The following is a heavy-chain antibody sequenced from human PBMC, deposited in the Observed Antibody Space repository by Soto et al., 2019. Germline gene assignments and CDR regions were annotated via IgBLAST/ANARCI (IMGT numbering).Heavy chain of an antibody. V-gene: IGHV1-18*01. CDR2: ISAYNGNT. CDR1: GYTFTSYG. J-gene: IGHJ4*02. Sequence: QVQLVQSGAEVKKPGASVKVSCKASGYTFTSYGISWVRQAPGQGLEWMGWISAYNGNTKYAQKFQGRVTMTTDTSTSTGYMELRSLRSDDTAVYYWARDLGAQIVDYWGQGTLVTVSS. D-gene: IGHD1-26*01. CDR3: ARDLGAQIVDY.